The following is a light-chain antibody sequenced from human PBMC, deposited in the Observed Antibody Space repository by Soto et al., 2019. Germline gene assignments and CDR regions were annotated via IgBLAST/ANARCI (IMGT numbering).Light chain of an antibody. J-gene: IGKJ5*01. V-gene: IGKV1-5*02. CDR3: QQSYSTPPN. CDR1: QSISSW. CDR2: DAS. Sequence: IQMTQSPSTLSASLREKVKIICRASQSISSWLAWYQQKPGKAPKLLIYDASSLESGVPSRFSGSGSGTDFTLTISSLQPEDFATYYCQQSYSTPPNFGQGTRLEIK.